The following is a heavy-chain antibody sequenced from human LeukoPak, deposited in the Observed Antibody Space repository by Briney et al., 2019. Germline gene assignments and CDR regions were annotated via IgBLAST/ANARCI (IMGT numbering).Heavy chain of an antibody. CDR1: GFTFSSYW. CDR2: IKQDGSEK. V-gene: IGHV3-7*01. D-gene: IGHD3-10*01. Sequence: GGSLRLSCAASGFTFSSYWMSWVRQAPGKGLEWVANIKQDGSEKYYVDSVKGRFTISRDNAKNSLYLQMNSLRAEDTAVYYCARGTDYYGSGSWFDPWGQGTLVTVSS. CDR3: ARGTDYYGSGSWFDP. J-gene: IGHJ5*02.